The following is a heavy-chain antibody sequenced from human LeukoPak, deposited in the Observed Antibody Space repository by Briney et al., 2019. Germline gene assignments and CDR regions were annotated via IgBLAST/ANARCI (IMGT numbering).Heavy chain of an antibody. CDR2: INPNSGGT. D-gene: IGHD5-18*01. V-gene: IGHV1-2*04. CDR1: GYTFTGYY. CDR3: ARGLNSYGPPMPGNWFDP. J-gene: IGHJ5*02. Sequence: ASVKVSCKASGYTFTGYYMHWVRQAPGQGLEWMGWINPNSGGTNYAQKFQGWVTMTRDTSISTAYMELSRLRSDDTAVYYCARGLNSYGPPMPGNWFDPWGQRTLVTVSS.